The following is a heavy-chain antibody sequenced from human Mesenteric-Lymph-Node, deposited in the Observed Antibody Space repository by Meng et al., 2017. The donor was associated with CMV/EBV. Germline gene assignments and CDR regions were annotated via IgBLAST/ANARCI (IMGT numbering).Heavy chain of an antibody. D-gene: IGHD3-3*01. CDR3: AKDKGFRYLEWSSV. Sequence: GESLKISCAASGFTFSTYWMSWVRQAPGKGLEWVANIKQDGSEKYYVDSVKGRFAISRDNAKNSLYLQMNSPRAEDTAIYYCAKDKGFRYLEWSSVRGQGTLVTVSS. J-gene: IGHJ4*02. CDR2: IKQDGSEK. CDR1: GFTFSTYW. V-gene: IGHV3-7*01.